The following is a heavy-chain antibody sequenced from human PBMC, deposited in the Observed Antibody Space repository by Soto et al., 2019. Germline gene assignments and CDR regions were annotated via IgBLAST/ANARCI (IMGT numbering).Heavy chain of an antibody. Sequence: SATLSLTCSVSVGSISSGDCYWTWIRQHRGKGLEWIGEIYHSGSTNYNPSLKSRVTISVDKSKNQFSLKLSSVTAADTAVYYCARDRAKGFLIAVGILDPWGQGTLVTVSS. CDR2: IYHSGST. J-gene: IGHJ5*02. CDR1: VGSISSGDCY. D-gene: IGHD6-19*01. V-gene: IGHV4-39*07. CDR3: ARDRAKGFLIAVGILDP.